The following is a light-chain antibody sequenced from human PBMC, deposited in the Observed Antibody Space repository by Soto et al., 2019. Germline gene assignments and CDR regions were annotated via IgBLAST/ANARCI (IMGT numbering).Light chain of an antibody. Sequence: QLVLTQPPSASGTPGQRVTISCSGGSSNIGSNPVNWYQQLPGTAPKLLIYTNSQRPSGVPDRFSGSKSGTSASLAISGLQSEDEADYYCAAWDNSLNVYVFGSGTKLTVL. J-gene: IGLJ1*01. CDR2: TNS. CDR1: SSNIGSNP. V-gene: IGLV1-44*01. CDR3: AAWDNSLNVYV.